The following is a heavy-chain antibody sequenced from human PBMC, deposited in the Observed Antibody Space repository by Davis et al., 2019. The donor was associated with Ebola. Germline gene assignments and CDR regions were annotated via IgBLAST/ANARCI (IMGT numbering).Heavy chain of an antibody. D-gene: IGHD5-12*01. J-gene: IGHJ6*02. CDR1: GGSINSSSYY. Sequence: MPSETLSLTCTVSGGSINSSSYYWGWIRQPPGKGLEWIGSIYYSGSTYYNPSLKSRVTISVDTSKNQFSLKLSSVTAADTAVYYCARGGATAPDYYYGMDVWGQGTTVTVSS. CDR3: ARGGATAPDYYYGMDV. V-gene: IGHV4-39*01. CDR2: IYYSGST.